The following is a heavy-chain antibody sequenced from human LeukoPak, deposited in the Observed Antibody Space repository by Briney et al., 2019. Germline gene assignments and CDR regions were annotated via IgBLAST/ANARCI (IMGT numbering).Heavy chain of an antibody. V-gene: IGHV3-48*04. CDR2: ISSTSSPI. J-gene: IGHJ4*02. CDR1: GFKFSSFS. Sequence: GGSLRLSCTASGFKFSSFSMNWARQAPGKGLEWLSYISSTSSPIYYADSVKGRFTISRDNAKNSLYLQMDSLRAEDTAIYYCARVIGSYGDSAYWGQGTLVTVSS. D-gene: IGHD3-16*01. CDR3: ARVIGSYGDSAY.